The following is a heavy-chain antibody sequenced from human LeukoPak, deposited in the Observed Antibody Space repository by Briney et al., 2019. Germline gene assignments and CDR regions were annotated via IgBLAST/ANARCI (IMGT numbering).Heavy chain of an antibody. CDR1: GYTFTGYY. CDR3: ATHNDFWSGYYPTGVDY. V-gene: IGHV1-2*02. Sequence: GASVKVSCKASGYTFTGYYMHWVRQAPGQGLEWMGWINPNSGGTNYAQKFQGRVTMTRDTSISTAYMELSRLRSDDTAVYYCATHNDFWSGYYPTGVDYWGQGTLVTVSS. D-gene: IGHD3-3*01. J-gene: IGHJ4*02. CDR2: INPNSGGT.